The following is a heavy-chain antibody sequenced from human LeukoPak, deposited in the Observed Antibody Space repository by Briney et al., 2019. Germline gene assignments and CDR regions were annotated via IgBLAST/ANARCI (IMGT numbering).Heavy chain of an antibody. CDR2: ISWNSGSI. Sequence: PGRSLRLSCAASGFTFDDYAMHWVRQAPGKGLEWVSGISWNSGSIGYADSVKGRFTISRDNAKNSLYLQMNSLRAEDTALYYCAKEHCSSTSCFFGYWGQGTLVTVPS. V-gene: IGHV3-9*01. J-gene: IGHJ4*02. CDR3: AKEHCSSTSCFFGY. CDR1: GFTFDDYA. D-gene: IGHD2-2*01.